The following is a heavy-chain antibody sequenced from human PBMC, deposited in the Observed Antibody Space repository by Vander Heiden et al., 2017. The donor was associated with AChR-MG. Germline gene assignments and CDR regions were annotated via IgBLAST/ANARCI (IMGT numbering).Heavy chain of an antibody. Sequence: QVQLVESGGGVVQPGRSLRLSCAASGFPFSGYAMHWVRQAPGKGLEWVAVISYDGSNKYYADSVKGRFTISRDNSKNTLYLQMNSLRAEDTAVYYCARASSWGSSGWYVGYWGQGTLVTVSS. CDR1: GFPFSGYA. J-gene: IGHJ4*02. V-gene: IGHV3-30-3*01. CDR2: ISYDGSNK. CDR3: ARASSWGSSGWYVGY. D-gene: IGHD6-19*01.